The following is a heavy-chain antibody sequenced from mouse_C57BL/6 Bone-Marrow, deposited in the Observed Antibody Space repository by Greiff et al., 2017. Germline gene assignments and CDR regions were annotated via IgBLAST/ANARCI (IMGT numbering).Heavy chain of an antibody. D-gene: IGHD1-1*01. V-gene: IGHV1-72*01. J-gene: IGHJ1*03. CDR1: GYTFTRYG. CDR3: ARSGYGYWYFDV. Sequence: VQLQQPGAELVKPGASVKLSCKASGYTFTRYGMHWVKQRPGRGLEWIGRFAPTSGGTKYNEKFKSKATLAVDKPSSADYMQLSSLTSEDSAVDYCARSGYGYWYFDVWGTGTTVTVSS. CDR2: FAPTSGGT.